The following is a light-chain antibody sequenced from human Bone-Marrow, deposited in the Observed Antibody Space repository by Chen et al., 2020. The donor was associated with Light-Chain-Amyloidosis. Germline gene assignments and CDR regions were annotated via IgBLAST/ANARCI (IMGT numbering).Light chain of an antibody. J-gene: IGLJ3*02. Sequence: SYVLTQPPSVSAAPGQTATIACGENNIGSTSVHWYQQTPGQAPLLVVYDDSDRPSGITERLSGSNSGDTATLTISRVEAGDEADYYCQVWDRSSGRPVFGGGTKLTVL. V-gene: IGLV3-21*02. CDR3: QVWDRSSGRPV. CDR2: DDS. CDR1: NIGSTS.